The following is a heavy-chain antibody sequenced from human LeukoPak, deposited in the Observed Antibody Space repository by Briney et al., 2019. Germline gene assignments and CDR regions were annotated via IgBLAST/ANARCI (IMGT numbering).Heavy chain of an antibody. CDR1: GFTFSSYA. CDR2: ISYDGSNK. J-gene: IGHJ3*02. D-gene: IGHD1-1*01. CDR3: ARERRQGYTGNAFDI. V-gene: IGHV3-30*04. Sequence: GRSLRLSCAASGFTFSSYAMHWVRQAPGKGLEWVAVISYDGSNKYYADSVKGRFTISRDNSKNTLYLQMNSLRAEDTAVYYCARERRQGYTGNAFDIRGQGTMVTVSS.